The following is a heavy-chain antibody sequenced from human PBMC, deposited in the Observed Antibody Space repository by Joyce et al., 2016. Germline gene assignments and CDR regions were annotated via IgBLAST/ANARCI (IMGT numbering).Heavy chain of an antibody. CDR2: INHSGST. Sequence: QVQLQQWGAGVLKPSETLSLTCAVYGGSFSGYYWSFIRQPPGKGLEWIGEINHSGSTNYNPSLKSRVNISVDTSKNQFSLRLRSVTAADTAVYYCARAQRGFYSSAWYADYWGQGTLVTVSS. CDR3: ARAQRGFYSSAWYADY. CDR1: GGSFSGYY. D-gene: IGHD6-19*01. J-gene: IGHJ4*02. V-gene: IGHV4-34*01.